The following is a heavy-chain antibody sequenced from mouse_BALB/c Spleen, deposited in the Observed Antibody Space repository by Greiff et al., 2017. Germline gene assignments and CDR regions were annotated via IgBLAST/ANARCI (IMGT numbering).Heavy chain of an antibody. V-gene: IGHV1S81*02. CDR1: GYTFTSYW. Sequence: QVQLQQPGAELVKPGASVKLSCKASGYTFTSYWMHWVKQRPGQGLDWIGEINPSNGRTNYNEKFKSKATLTVDKSSSTAYMQLSSLTSEDSAVYYCARRDYGYAMDYWGQGTSVTVSS. CDR2: INPSNGRT. CDR3: ARRDYGYAMDY. D-gene: IGHD1-1*01. J-gene: IGHJ4*01.